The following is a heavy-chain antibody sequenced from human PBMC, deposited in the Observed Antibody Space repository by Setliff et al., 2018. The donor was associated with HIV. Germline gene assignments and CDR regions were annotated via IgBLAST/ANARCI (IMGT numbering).Heavy chain of an antibody. CDR2: IDHSGTF. CDR1: GGSFSGYY. V-gene: IGHV4-34*01. Sequence: SETLSLTCAVYGGSFSGYYWKWVRQPPGMGLEWIGEIDHSGTFNYNPSLKSRVTMSVDTSKNQFSLNLSSVTAADTAIYYCARHSTGWYSTDFGGQGTLVTVSS. J-gene: IGHJ4*02. CDR3: ARHSTGWYSTDF. D-gene: IGHD6-19*01.